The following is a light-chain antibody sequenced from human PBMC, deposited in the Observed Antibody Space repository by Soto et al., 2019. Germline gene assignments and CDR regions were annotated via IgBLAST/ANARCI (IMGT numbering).Light chain of an antibody. CDR2: GAK. CDR3: PQCHAAPLT. Sequence: DLQMTQSPSFLSASVGDRVTITCRASQAISNYLNLYQQKPGKAPNLLIFGAKTLQSGVPSRLRGSVYGTDFTRTITTLQPENGGIYYWPQCHAAPLTFGQGTRLE. CDR1: QAISNY. J-gene: IGKJ5*01. V-gene: IGKV1-39*01.